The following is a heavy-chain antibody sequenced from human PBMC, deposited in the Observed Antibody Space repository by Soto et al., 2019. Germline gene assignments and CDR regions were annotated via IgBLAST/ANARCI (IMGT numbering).Heavy chain of an antibody. V-gene: IGHV3-23*01. D-gene: IGHD5-12*01. CDR3: AELEMATNNYYYYGMDV. Sequence: PGGSLRLSCAASGFTFSSYAMSWVRQAPGKGLEWVSAIRGSGGSTYYADSAKGRFTISRDNSKNTLYLQMNSLRAEDTAVYYCAELEMATNNYYYYGMDVWGQGTTVTVSS. CDR2: IRGSGGST. CDR1: GFTFSSYA. J-gene: IGHJ6*02.